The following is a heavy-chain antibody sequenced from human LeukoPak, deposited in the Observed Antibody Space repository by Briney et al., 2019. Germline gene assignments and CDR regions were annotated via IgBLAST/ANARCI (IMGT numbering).Heavy chain of an antibody. J-gene: IGHJ4*02. CDR3: AKGVSDILTGYTTGPLDY. CDR1: GFNFSSYA. Sequence: GSLRLSCAASGFNFSSYAMSWVRQAPGKGLKWVSAISGSGGSTYYADSVKGRFTISRDNSKNTLYLQMNSLRAEDTAVYYCAKGVSDILTGYTTGPLDYWGQGTLVTVSS. D-gene: IGHD3-9*01. V-gene: IGHV3-23*01. CDR2: ISGSGGST.